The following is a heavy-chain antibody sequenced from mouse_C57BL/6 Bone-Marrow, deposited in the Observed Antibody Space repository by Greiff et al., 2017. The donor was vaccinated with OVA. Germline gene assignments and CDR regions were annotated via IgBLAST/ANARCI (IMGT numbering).Heavy chain of an antibody. CDR3: ARYDYDDWFAY. J-gene: IGHJ3*01. CDR2: IDPSDSET. Sequence: VKLQQPGAELVRPGSSVKLSCKASGYTFTSYWMHWVKQRPIQGLEWIGNIDPSDSETHYNQKFKDKATLTVDKSSSTAYMQLSSLTSEDSAVYYCARYDYDDWFAYWGQGTLVTVSA. CDR1: GYTFTSYW. V-gene: IGHV1-52*01. D-gene: IGHD2-4*01.